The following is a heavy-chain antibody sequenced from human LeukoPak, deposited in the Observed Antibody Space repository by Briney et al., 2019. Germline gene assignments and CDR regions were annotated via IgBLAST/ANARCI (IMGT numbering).Heavy chain of an antibody. J-gene: IGHJ4*02. Sequence: AGSLRLSCAASGFTFSSYWMSWVRQAPGKGLEWVANIKQDGSEKYYVDSVKGRFTISRDNAKNSLYLQMNSLRAEDTAVYYCARELGYYDSSGYTTGGQGTLVTVSS. CDR3: ARELGYYDSSGYTT. CDR2: IKQDGSEK. D-gene: IGHD3-22*01. V-gene: IGHV3-7*01. CDR1: GFTFSSYW.